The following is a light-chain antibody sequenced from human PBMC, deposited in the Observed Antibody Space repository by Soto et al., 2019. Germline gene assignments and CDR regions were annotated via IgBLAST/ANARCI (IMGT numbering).Light chain of an antibody. CDR1: NSNIGSNT. J-gene: IGLJ1*01. CDR2: SNN. CDR3: AAWDDSLNAYV. V-gene: IGLV1-44*01. Sequence: QAVVTQPPSASGTPGQRVTISCSGSNSNIGSNTVNWYQQLPGTAPKLLIYSNNQRPSGVPDRFSGSKSGTSASLAISGLQSEDEADYYCAAWDDSLNAYVFGTGTKLTVL.